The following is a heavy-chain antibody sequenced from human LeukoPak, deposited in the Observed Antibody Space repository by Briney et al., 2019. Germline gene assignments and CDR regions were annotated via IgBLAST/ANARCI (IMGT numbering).Heavy chain of an antibody. CDR2: INHSGST. J-gene: IGHJ3*02. CDR3: STQWLVSDAFDI. CDR1: GGSFSVYY. V-gene: IGHV4-34*01. D-gene: IGHD6-19*01. Sequence: SETLSLTCAVYGGSFSVYYWSWIRQPPGKGLEWIGEINHSGSTNYNPSLKSRVTISVDTSKNQFSLKLSSVTAADTAVYYCSTQWLVSDAFDIWGQGTMVTVSS.